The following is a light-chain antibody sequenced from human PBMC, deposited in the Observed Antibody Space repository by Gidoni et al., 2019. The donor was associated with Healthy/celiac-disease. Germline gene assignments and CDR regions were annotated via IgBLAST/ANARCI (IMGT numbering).Light chain of an antibody. Sequence: QSALTQPASVSVSPGQWLTISCTGTRIYVGGYNYASWYQPHPGKAPKLMIYDFSNRPSWVSTRFSGSKSGNTPSLTISGLHAEDEADYYCSSYTSSSTGVVGTSTKVTVL. CDR2: DFS. CDR3: SSYTSSSTGV. J-gene: IGLJ1*01. CDR1: RIYVGGYNY. V-gene: IGLV2-14*01.